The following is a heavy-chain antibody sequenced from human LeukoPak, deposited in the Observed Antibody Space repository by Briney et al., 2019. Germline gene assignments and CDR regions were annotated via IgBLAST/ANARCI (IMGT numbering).Heavy chain of an antibody. J-gene: IGHJ4*02. CDR1: GFTFSSYA. CDR2: ISGSGGGT. V-gene: IGHV3-23*01. Sequence: GGSLRLSCAVSGFTFSSYAMSWVRQAPGKGLEWVSAISGSGGGTYYADPVKGRFTISRDNSKNTLYLQMNSLRAEDTAVYYCARGATLSRTGTTAYFDYWGQGTLVTVSS. CDR3: ARGATLSRTGTTAYFDY. D-gene: IGHD1/OR15-1a*01.